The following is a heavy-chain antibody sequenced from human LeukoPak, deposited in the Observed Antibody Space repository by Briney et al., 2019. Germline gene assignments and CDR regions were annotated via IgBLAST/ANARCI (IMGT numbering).Heavy chain of an antibody. D-gene: IGHD6-19*01. CDR1: GYTFTSFD. CDR3: ARGLPLGYSSGWYEDDAFDI. Sequence: ASVKVSCKASGYTFTSFDINWLRQATGQGPEWMGWMNPNSGNTGYAQKFQGRVTITRNTSISTAYMELSSLRSEDTAVYYCARGLPLGYSSGWYEDDAFDIWGQGTMVTVSS. V-gene: IGHV1-8*03. J-gene: IGHJ3*02. CDR2: MNPNSGNT.